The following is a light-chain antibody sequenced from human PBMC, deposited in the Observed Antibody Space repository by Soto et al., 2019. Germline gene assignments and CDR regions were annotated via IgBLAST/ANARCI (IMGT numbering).Light chain of an antibody. CDR2: GAS. J-gene: IGKJ4*01. CDR3: QQYGRSPA. CDR1: QSVSSSY. V-gene: IGKV3-20*01. Sequence: EIVLTQSPGTLSLSPGERATLSCRASQSVSSSYLAWYQQKPGQAPRLLIYGASSRATGIPDRFSGSGSGTDFTLIISRLEPEDFAVYYCQQYGRSPAFGGGTKVEIK.